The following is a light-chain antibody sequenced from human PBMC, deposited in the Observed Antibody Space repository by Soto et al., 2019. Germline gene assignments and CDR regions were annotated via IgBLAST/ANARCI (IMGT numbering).Light chain of an antibody. V-gene: IGLV2-8*01. Sequence: QSVLTQPTSASGSPGQSVTISCTGTSSDCGGYNYVSWYQQHPGKAPKLMIYEVSKRPSGVPDRFSGSKSGNTASLTVSGLQAEDEADYYCTSYAGSNNFVVFGGGTKLTVL. CDR2: EVS. J-gene: IGLJ2*01. CDR1: SSDCGGYNY. CDR3: TSYAGSNNFVV.